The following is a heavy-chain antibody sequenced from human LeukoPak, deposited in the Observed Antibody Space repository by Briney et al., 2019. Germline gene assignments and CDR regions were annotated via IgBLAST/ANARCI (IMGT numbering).Heavy chain of an antibody. J-gene: IGHJ5*02. CDR3: ARDNNGITIFGVVIDWFDP. Sequence: PSETLSLTCTVSGGSISSYYWSWFRQPPGKGLEWIGYIYYSGSTNYNPSLKSRVTMSADTSKNQFSLKLSSVTAADTAVYYCARDNNGITIFGVVIDWFDPWGQGTLVTVSS. CDR1: GGSISSYY. V-gene: IGHV4-59*12. D-gene: IGHD3-3*01. CDR2: IYYSGST.